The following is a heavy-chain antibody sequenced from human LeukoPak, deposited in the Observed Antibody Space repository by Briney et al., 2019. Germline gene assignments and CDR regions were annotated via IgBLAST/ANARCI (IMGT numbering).Heavy chain of an antibody. J-gene: IGHJ4*02. Sequence: GGSLRLSCAASGFTFSNFDMHWVRQAPGKGLEWVALISYDGRNKYYAGSVKGRSTISRDTSKNTLYLQMNSLRAEDTAVYYCAKDQSSGYFDYCGQGTLVTVSS. CDR2: ISYDGRNK. CDR3: AKDQSSGYFDY. CDR1: GFTFSNFD. D-gene: IGHD6-19*01. V-gene: IGHV3-30*18.